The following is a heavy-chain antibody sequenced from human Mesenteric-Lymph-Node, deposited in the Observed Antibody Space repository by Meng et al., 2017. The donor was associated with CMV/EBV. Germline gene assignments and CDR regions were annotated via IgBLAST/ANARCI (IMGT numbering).Heavy chain of an antibody. J-gene: IGHJ4*02. CDR1: GFTFSSYG. CDR2: ISNHKNYE. Sequence: GESLKIPRAASGFTFSSYGMHWVRQAPGKGLEWVALISNHKNYEYYADSVKGRFTISRDNSKNTLYLQMNNLSTEDTAVYYCVRDRDYYYNGGTLDYWGQGTLVTVSS. CDR3: VRDRDYYYNGGTLDY. D-gene: IGHD3-22*01. V-gene: IGHV3-30*19.